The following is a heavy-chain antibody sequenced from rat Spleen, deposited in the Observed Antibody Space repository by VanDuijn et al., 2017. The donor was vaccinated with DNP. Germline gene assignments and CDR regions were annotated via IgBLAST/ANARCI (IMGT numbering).Heavy chain of an antibody. V-gene: IGHV5-25*01. D-gene: IGHD1-12*02. CDR1: GFTFSNYA. Sequence: EVQLVESGGGLVQPGRSLKLSCAASGFTFSNYAMAWVRQAPGKGLEWVASITTSGDSTSSPDSVKGRFTISRDNAKSTLYLQMNSLRSEDMATYYCVRPDYYDGSYPHYWGQGVMVTVSS. CDR2: ITTSGDST. CDR3: VRPDYYDGSYPHY. J-gene: IGHJ2*01.